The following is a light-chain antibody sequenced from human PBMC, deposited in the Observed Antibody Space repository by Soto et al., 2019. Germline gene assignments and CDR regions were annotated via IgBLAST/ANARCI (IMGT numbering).Light chain of an antibody. V-gene: IGLV1-51*01. Sequence: QSVLTQPPSVSGAPGQKVAISCSGGSTNIGNNYVSWYQHLPGTAPKLLIYDNSERPSGIPDRFSGSKSGTSATLGITGLQTGDEADYYCGTWDSSLSAGVFGGGTQLTVL. J-gene: IGLJ2*01. CDR3: GTWDSSLSAGV. CDR2: DNS. CDR1: STNIGNNY.